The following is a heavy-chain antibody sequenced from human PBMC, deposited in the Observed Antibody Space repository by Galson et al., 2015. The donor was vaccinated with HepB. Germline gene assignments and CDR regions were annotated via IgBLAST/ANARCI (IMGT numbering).Heavy chain of an antibody. V-gene: IGHV3-23*01. CDR3: AKGQYASGWYCFQH. CDR1: GFTFNSYA. CDR2: ISGSGGST. Sequence: SLRLSCAASGFTFNSYAMSWVRQAPGKGLEWVSAISGSGGSTYYPDSVKGRFTISRDNSKNTLYLQMTTLRADDTAVYYCAKGQYASGWYCFQHRGQGALAIVSS. J-gene: IGHJ1*01. D-gene: IGHD6-19*01.